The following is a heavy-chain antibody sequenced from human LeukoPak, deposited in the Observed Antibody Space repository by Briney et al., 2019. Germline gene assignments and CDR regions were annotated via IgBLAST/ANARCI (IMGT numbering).Heavy chain of an antibody. CDR1: GFTFDDYA. CDR2: ISWNSGSI. V-gene: IGHV3-9*01. Sequence: HPEGSLRLSCAASGFTFDDYAMHWVRQAPGKGLEWVSGISWNSGSIGYADSVKGRFTISRDNSKNTLYLQMNSLRAEDTAIYYCAKDGGWTFDIWGQGTMVTVSS. D-gene: IGHD2-15*01. CDR3: AKDGGWTFDI. J-gene: IGHJ3*02.